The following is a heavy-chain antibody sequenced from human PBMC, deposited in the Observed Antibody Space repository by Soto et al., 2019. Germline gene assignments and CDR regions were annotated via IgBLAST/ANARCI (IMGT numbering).Heavy chain of an antibody. CDR2: LYGSGGGI. CDR3: AKDAVSRDGVWLAHD. CDR1: GVSFSDYA. V-gene: IGHV3-23*01. J-gene: IGHJ1*01. Sequence: PAGSLRLSCAASGVSFSDYAMIWVRQAPGKGLEWVSGLYGSGGGIHYADSVKGRFTISRDNYANSVYLQMNSLRVEDTAIYYCAKDAVSRDGVWLAHDWGQGTVVTVSS. D-gene: IGHD5-12*01.